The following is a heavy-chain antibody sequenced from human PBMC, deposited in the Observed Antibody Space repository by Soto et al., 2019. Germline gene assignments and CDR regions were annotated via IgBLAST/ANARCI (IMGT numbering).Heavy chain of an antibody. D-gene: IGHD3-22*01. V-gene: IGHV1-24*01. J-gene: IGHJ6*02. CDR3: ARVPTSTWLLPPSYYYYYGMDV. CDR1: GYTPTELS. Sequence: GASVKGSCKVSGYTPTELSMHWVRQAPGKGLEWVGGFDPEDGETIYAQKFQGRVTMTEDTSTDTAYMELSSLRSEDTAVYYCARVPTSTWLLPPSYYYYYGMDVWGQGTTVTVSS. CDR2: FDPEDGET.